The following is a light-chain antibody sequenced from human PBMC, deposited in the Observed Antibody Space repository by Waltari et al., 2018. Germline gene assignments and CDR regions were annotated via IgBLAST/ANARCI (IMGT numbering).Light chain of an antibody. CDR3: QTTDSSGAWA. V-gene: IGLV3-25*03. CDR1: ASSRQY. Sequence: SHELTQPPSVSVSPGQTARITCPGDASSRQYAYWYLQNARQAPVAVICKDSERPSGIPERFSGSNSGTTVTLTISGVQAEDEADYYCQTTDSSGAWAFGGGTKLTVL. J-gene: IGLJ3*02. CDR2: KDS.